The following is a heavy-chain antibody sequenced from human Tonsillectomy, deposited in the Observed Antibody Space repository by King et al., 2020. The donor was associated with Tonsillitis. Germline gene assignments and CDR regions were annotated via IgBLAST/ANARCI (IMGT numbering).Heavy chain of an antibody. Sequence: VQLQESGPGLVKPSQTLSLTCTVSGGSISSGSYYWSWIRQPAGRGLEWIGRIYTSGSTNYNPSLKSRVTMSVDTSKNQFSLKLSSVTAADTAVYYCARDYCSTTSCYTEGFDYWGQGTLVTVSS. CDR1: GGSISSGSYY. CDR3: ARDYCSTTSCYTEGFDY. J-gene: IGHJ4*02. V-gene: IGHV4-61*02. D-gene: IGHD2-2*02. CDR2: IYTSGST.